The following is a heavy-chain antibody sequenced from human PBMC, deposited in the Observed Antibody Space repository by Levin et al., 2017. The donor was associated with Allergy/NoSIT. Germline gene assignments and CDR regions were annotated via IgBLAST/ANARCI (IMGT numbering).Heavy chain of an antibody. D-gene: IGHD5-12*01. CDR3: TKTGVWLPDY. Sequence: GESLKISCTASGFTFGDYAMSWFRQAPGKGLEWVGFIRSKAYGATTEYAASVKGRFIISRDDSMGIAYLQMNSLKTEDTAVYYCTKTGVWLPDYWGQGTLVTVSS. V-gene: IGHV3-49*03. CDR1: GFTFGDYA. J-gene: IGHJ4*02. CDR2: IRSKAYGATT.